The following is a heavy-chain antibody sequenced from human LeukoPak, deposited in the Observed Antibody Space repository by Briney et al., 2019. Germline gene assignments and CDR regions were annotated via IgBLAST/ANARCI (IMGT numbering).Heavy chain of an antibody. D-gene: IGHD6-19*01. Sequence: PGGSLRLSCAASGFTFSSYGMHWVRQAPGQGLEWVAFIRYDGSNKYYADSVKGRFTISRDNSKNTLYLQMNSLRAEDTSVYYCAKDRRSYSSGWYFDYWGQGPLVTVSS. J-gene: IGHJ4*02. V-gene: IGHV3-30*02. CDR2: IRYDGSNK. CDR3: AKDRRSYSSGWYFDY. CDR1: GFTFSSYG.